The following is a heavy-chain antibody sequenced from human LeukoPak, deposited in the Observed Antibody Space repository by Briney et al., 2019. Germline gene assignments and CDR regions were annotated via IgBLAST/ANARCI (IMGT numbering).Heavy chain of an antibody. D-gene: IGHD4-17*01. CDR3: ARGPTTVTTKYYFDY. CDR2: IYASGTT. CDR1: GGSISGYY. J-gene: IGHJ4*02. V-gene: IGHV4-4*09. Sequence: SETLSLTCTVSGGSISGYYWSCIRQPPGRGLEWIGYIYASGTTSYNPSLKSRVTISVDTSKNQISLRLSSVTAADTAVYYCARGPTTVTTKYYFDYWGQGTLVTVSS.